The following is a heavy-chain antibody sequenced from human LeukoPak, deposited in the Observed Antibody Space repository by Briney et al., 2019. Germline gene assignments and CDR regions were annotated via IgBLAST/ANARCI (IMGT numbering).Heavy chain of an antibody. CDR2: ISSSSSTI. CDR1: GFTFSGYS. J-gene: IGHJ6*03. V-gene: IGHV3-48*01. CDR3: ARTLYSGNSYYMDV. Sequence: GGSLRLSCAASGFTFSGYSMNWVRQAPGKGLEWVSYISSSSSTIYNADSVKGRFTISRDNAKNSLYLQMYSLRAEDTAVYYCARTLYSGNSYYMDVWGKGTTVTVSS. D-gene: IGHD1-26*01.